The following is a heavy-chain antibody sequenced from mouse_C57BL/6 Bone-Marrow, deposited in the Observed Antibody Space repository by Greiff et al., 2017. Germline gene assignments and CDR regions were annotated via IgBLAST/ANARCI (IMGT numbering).Heavy chain of an antibody. Sequence: VQLQQPGAELVKPGASVKMSCKASGYTFTSYWITWVKQRPGQGLEWIGDIYPGSGSTNYNEKFKSKATLTVDTSSSTAYMQLSSLTSEDSAVYYCAREDTTGASYYAMDYWGQGTSVTVSS. V-gene: IGHV1-55*01. CDR1: GYTFTSYW. D-gene: IGHD1-1*01. CDR2: IYPGSGST. J-gene: IGHJ4*01. CDR3: AREDTTGASYYAMDY.